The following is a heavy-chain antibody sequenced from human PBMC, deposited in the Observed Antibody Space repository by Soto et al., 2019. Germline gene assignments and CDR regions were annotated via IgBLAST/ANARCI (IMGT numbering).Heavy chain of an antibody. CDR3: ARDWATYYYGSGSYGWGGMDV. J-gene: IGHJ6*02. Sequence: GGSLRLSCAASGFTFSSYAMHWVRQAPGKGLEWVAVISYDGSNKYYADSVKGRFTISRDNSKNTLYLQMNSLRAEDTAVYYCARDWATYYYGSGSYGWGGMDVWGQGTTVTVSS. CDR2: ISYDGSNK. D-gene: IGHD3-10*01. V-gene: IGHV3-30-3*01. CDR1: GFTFSSYA.